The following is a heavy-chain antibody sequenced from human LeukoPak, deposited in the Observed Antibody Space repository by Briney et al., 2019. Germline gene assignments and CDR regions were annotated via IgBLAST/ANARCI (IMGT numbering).Heavy chain of an antibody. CDR2: VDYSGDST. CDR1: GFTLSSYE. D-gene: IGHD6-13*01. Sequence: PGGSLRLSCTVSGFTLSSYEMSWIRQAPGKGLEWVSSVDYSGDSTHYADSVMGRFTISRDNSKNTLYLQMNSLRAEDTAVYYCARDQVGPADTGRGYYYYMDVWGKGTTVTISS. CDR3: ARDQVGPADTGRGYYYYMDV. V-gene: IGHV3-23*01. J-gene: IGHJ6*03.